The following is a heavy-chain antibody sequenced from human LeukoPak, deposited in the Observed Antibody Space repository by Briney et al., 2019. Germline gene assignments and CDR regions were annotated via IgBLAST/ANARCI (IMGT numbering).Heavy chain of an antibody. CDR3: ARDKAYSSGWYSDY. CDR2: FTSRSRNI. D-gene: IGHD6-19*01. J-gene: IGHJ4*02. V-gene: IGHV3-21*01. CDR1: GFTFSSYS. Sequence: PGGSLRLSCAASGFTFSSYSMTWVRQAPGKRLEWVSSFTSRSRNIYYADSVKGRFTISRDNSKNTLYLQMNSLRAEDTAVYYCARDKAYSSGWYSDYWGQGTLVTVSS.